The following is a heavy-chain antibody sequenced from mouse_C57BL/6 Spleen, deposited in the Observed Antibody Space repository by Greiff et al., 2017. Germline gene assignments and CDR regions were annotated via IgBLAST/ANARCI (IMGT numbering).Heavy chain of an antibody. CDR3: ARAGYDEDYAMDY. Sequence: EVQLQQSGPELVKPGASVKIPCKASGYTFTDYNMDWVKQSHGKSLEWIGDINPNNGGTIYNQKFKGKATLTVDKSSSTAYMELRSLTSEDTAVYYCARAGYDEDYAMDYWGQGTSVTVSS. J-gene: IGHJ4*01. V-gene: IGHV1-18*01. CDR1: GYTFTDYN. CDR2: INPNNGGT. D-gene: IGHD2-2*01.